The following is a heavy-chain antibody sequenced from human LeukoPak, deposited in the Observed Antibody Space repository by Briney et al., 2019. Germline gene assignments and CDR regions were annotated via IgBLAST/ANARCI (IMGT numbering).Heavy chain of an antibody. CDR1: GFTFSIYW. J-gene: IGHJ4*02. V-gene: IGHV3-74*01. Sequence: PGRSLRLSCAASGFTFSIYWMHWVRQAPGKGLVWVSRINSDASSTTYADSVKGRFTISRDTARNTLYLQMNSLRAEDTAVYYCARVGYSYGSYYFDYWGQGTLVTVSS. CDR3: ARVGYSYGSYYFDY. D-gene: IGHD5-18*01. CDR2: INSDASST.